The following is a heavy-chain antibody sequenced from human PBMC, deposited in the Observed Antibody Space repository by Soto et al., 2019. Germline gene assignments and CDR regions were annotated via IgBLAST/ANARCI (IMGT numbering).Heavy chain of an antibody. CDR1: GGSISSYY. CDR2: IYYSETT. V-gene: IGHV4-59*01. Sequence: PSETLSLTCTVSGGSISSYYWSWIRQPPGKGLEWIGYIYYSETTNYNPSLKSRVTISVDTSKNQFSLKLNSVIAADTAVYYCARESEDLTSNFDYWGQGTLVTVSS. J-gene: IGHJ4*02. CDR3: ARESEDLTSNFDY.